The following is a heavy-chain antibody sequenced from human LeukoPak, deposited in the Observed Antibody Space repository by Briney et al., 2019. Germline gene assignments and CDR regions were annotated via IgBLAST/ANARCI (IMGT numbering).Heavy chain of an antibody. Sequence: GASVKVSCKASGYTFTGYYMHWVRQAPGQGLEWMGWINPNSGGTNYAQKFQGRVTMTRDTSISTAYMELSSLRSDDTAVYYCARVFPDTDYGDYQRPSDSWGQGTLVTVSS. V-gene: IGHV1-2*02. J-gene: IGHJ4*02. CDR1: GYTFTGYY. CDR2: INPNSGGT. CDR3: ARVFPDTDYGDYQRPSDS. D-gene: IGHD4-17*01.